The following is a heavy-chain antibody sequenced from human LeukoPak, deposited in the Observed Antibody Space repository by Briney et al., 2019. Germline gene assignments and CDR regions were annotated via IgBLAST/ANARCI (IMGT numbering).Heavy chain of an antibody. CDR2: IIPILGIA. CDR3: ARDQEYYYDSSGGFDI. J-gene: IGHJ3*02. CDR1: GGTFSSYA. Sequence: SVKVSCKASGGTFSSYAISWVRQAPGQGLEWMGRIIPILGIANYAQKFQGRVTITADKSTSTAYMELSSLRSEDTAVYYCARDQEYYYDSSGGFDIWGQGTMVTVSS. D-gene: IGHD3-22*01. V-gene: IGHV1-69*04.